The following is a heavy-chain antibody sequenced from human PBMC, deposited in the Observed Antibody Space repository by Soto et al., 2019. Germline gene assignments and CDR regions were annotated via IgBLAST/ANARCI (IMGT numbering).Heavy chain of an antibody. V-gene: IGHV3-11*01. CDR1: GFTFSDYY. J-gene: IGHJ4*02. CDR3: ARGDDIGYYDSSADY. Sequence: GGSLRLPCAASGFTFSDYYMSWIRQAPGKGLEWVSYISSSGSTIYYADSVKGRFTISRDNAKNSLYLQMNSLRAEDTAVYYCARGDDIGYYDSSADYWGQGTLVTVSS. CDR2: ISSSGSTI. D-gene: IGHD3-22*01.